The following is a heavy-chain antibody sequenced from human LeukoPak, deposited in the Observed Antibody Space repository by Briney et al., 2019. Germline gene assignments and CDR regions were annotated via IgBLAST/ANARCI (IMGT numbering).Heavy chain of an antibody. CDR3: AREWWGYDVLTGDNWFDP. J-gene: IGHJ5*02. CDR1: GYPFTTYG. D-gene: IGHD3-9*01. V-gene: IGHV1-18*01. CDR2: ISTYNGDT. Sequence: ASVKVSCKASGYPFTTYGITWVRQAPGQGLEWMGWISTYNGDTNYAQKFQGRVTMTTDTSTNTAYIELRSLTSDDTAAYYCAREWWGYDVLTGDNWFDPWGQGTLVTVSS.